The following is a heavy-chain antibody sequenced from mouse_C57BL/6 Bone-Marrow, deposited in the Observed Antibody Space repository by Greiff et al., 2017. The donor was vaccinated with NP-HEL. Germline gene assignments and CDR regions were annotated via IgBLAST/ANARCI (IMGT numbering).Heavy chain of an antibody. CDR2: ISSGSSTI. Sequence: EVKLVESGGGLVKPGGSLKLSCAASGFTFSDYGMHWVRQAPEKGLEWVAYISSGSSTIYYADTVKGRFTFSRDNAKNTLFLQMTSLRSEDTAMYYCAREGDYRFAYWGQGTLVTVSA. J-gene: IGHJ3*01. CDR1: GFTFSDYG. CDR3: AREGDYRFAY. V-gene: IGHV5-17*01. D-gene: IGHD2-4*01.